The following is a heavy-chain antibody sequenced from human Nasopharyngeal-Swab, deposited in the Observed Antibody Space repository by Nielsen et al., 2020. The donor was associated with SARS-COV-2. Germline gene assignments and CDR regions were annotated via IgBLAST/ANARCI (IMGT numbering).Heavy chain of an antibody. CDR3: AKLSPYYYGSGSSHDAFDI. V-gene: IGHV3-23*01. D-gene: IGHD3-10*01. Sequence: WIRQPPGKGLEWVSAISGSGGSTYYADSVKGRFTISRDNSKTTLYLQMNSLRAEDTAVYYCAKLSPYYYGSGSSHDAFDIWGQGTMVTVSS. J-gene: IGHJ3*02. CDR2: ISGSGGST.